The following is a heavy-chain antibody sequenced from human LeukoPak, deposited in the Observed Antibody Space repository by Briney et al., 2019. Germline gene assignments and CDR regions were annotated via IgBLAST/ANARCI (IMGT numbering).Heavy chain of an antibody. CDR3: ARSHEGLRELSPDY. J-gene: IGHJ4*02. CDR1: GFTFSSHS. CDR2: ISSSSNYI. D-gene: IGHD3-16*02. Sequence: SGGSLRLSCAASGFTFSSHSMNWVRQAPGKGLEWVSSISSSSNYIYYADSVKGRFTISRDNAKNSLYLQMNSLRPEDTAVYYCARSHEGLRELSPDYWSQGILVTVSS. V-gene: IGHV3-21*01.